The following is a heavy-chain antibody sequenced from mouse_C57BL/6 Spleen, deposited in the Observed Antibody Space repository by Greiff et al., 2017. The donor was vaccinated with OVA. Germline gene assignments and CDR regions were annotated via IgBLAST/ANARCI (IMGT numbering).Heavy chain of an antibody. CDR1: GYTFTSYW. Sequence: QVQLQQPGAELVKPGATVKLSCKASGYTFTSYWMHWVKQRPGRGLEWLGRIDPNSGGTKYNEKFKSKATLTVDKPSSTAYMQLSSLTSEDAAVYDCARYGYDPYYAMDYWGQGTSVTVSS. CDR2: IDPNSGGT. D-gene: IGHD2-2*01. V-gene: IGHV1-72*01. CDR3: ARYGYDPYYAMDY. J-gene: IGHJ4*01.